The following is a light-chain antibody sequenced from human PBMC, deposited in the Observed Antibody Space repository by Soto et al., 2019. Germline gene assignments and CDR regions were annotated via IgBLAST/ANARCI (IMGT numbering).Light chain of an antibody. V-gene: IGKV3D-20*02. Sequence: EIVLTQSPGTLSLSPGERATLSCRASQSVSNNYLAWYQQKPGQAPRLLIYGASNRATGIPDRFRGSGFGTDFTLTISSLEPEDFAVYYCQQRSDWPFLTFGGGTKVDIK. CDR2: GAS. CDR3: QQRSDWPFLT. J-gene: IGKJ4*01. CDR1: QSVSNNY.